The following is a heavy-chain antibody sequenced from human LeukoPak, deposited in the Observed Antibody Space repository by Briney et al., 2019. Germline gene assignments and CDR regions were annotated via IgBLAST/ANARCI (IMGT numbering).Heavy chain of an antibody. CDR3: ARELMGLTMIVVVNPIDY. V-gene: IGHV3-21*01. CDR1: GFTFSSYS. J-gene: IGHJ4*02. Sequence: GGSLRLSCAASGFTFSSYSMNWVRQARGKGLEWVSSISSTSSYIYYADSVKGRFTISRDNPKNSLFLQMNSLRAEDTAVYYCARELMGLTMIVVVNPIDYWGQGTLVTVSS. CDR2: ISSTSSYI. D-gene: IGHD3-22*01.